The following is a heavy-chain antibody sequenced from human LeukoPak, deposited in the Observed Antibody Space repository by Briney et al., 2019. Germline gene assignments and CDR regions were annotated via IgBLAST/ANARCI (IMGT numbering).Heavy chain of an antibody. V-gene: IGHV3-23*01. CDR3: AKSLGLLSFGEFRSSGMDV. D-gene: IGHD3-10*01. Sequence: GGSLRLSCAASGFTFSSYATSWVGQAPGKGLQGVSAISGSGGSTYYQSSVKDRLTISKDNSKNTLHMQMNSLRAEDTAVYYCAKSLGLLSFGEFRSSGMDVWGQGTTVTVSS. J-gene: IGHJ6*02. CDR2: ISGSGGST. CDR1: GFTFSSYA.